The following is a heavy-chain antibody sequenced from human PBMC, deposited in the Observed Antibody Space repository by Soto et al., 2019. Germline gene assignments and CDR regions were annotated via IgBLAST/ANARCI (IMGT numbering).Heavy chain of an antibody. CDR1: GASISSPTYY. J-gene: IGHJ4*01. CDR2: TYYSGTT. V-gene: IGHV4-39*01. CDR3: VIQPNRPLAGDD. Sequence: QLLLQESGPGVVKPSETLSLSCTISGASISSPTYYWGWIRPSPGKGREWIGSTYYSGTTPYSPSLISRVIRSIDTSKMHFSLSLTSVAAADTAIFYCVIQPNRPLAGDDWCQCTLVTVSS. D-gene: IGHD6-19*01.